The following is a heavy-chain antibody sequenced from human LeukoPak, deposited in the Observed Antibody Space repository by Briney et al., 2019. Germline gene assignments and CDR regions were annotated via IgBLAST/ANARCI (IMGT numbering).Heavy chain of an antibody. D-gene: IGHD6-13*01. CDR1: GFTFDDYA. Sequence: GRSLRLSCAASGFTFDDYAMHWVRQAPGKGLEWVSGISWNSGSIGYADSVKGRFTISRDNAKNSLYLQMNSLRAEDTALYYCAKGSSWYPEPNNWFDPWGKGTLVTVSS. CDR2: ISWNSGSI. V-gene: IGHV3-9*01. CDR3: AKGSSWYPEPNNWFDP. J-gene: IGHJ5*02.